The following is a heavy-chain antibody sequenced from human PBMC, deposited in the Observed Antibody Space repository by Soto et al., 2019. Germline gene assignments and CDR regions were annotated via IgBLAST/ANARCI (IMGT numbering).Heavy chain of an antibody. CDR2: ISSSSSYI. J-gene: IGHJ6*02. CDR1: GFTFSSYS. CDR3: ARGPLSPPFCLVPAAKPDHYYYGMDV. D-gene: IGHD2-2*01. Sequence: GGSLRLSCAASGFTFSSYSMNWVRQAPGKGLEWVSSISSSSSYIYYADSVKGRFTISRDNAKNSLYLQMNSLRAEDTAVYYCARGPLSPPFCLVPAAKPDHYYYGMDVWGQGTTVTVS. V-gene: IGHV3-21*01.